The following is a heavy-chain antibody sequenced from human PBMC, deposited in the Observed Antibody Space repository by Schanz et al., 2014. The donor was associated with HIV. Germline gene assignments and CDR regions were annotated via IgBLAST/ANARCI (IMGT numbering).Heavy chain of an antibody. Sequence: EVQMLESGGGLVQPGGSLSLSCAGSGFTFSNFGMNWVRQAPGKGLEWVSAISGSGGSTYYADSVNGRFTISRDNSKNTLYLQMTTLRTEDTAVYYCAKPEYDSSGNSQSHFDYWGQGTLVTVSS. CDR3: AKPEYDSSGNSQSHFDY. CDR2: ISGSGGST. J-gene: IGHJ4*02. V-gene: IGHV3-23*01. CDR1: GFTFSNFG. D-gene: IGHD3-22*01.